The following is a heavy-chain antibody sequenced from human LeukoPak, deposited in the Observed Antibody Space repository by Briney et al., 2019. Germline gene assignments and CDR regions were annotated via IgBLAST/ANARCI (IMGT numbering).Heavy chain of an antibody. CDR2: IRYDGSNK. CDR1: GFTFSSYG. Sequence: GGPLRLSCAASGFTFSSYGMHWVRQAPGKGLEWVAFIRYDGSNKYYADSVKGRLTISRDNPKNTLYLQMNSLRAEDTAVYYCAKDEATDYDILTGYYSPFDYWGQGTLVTVSS. D-gene: IGHD3-9*01. J-gene: IGHJ4*02. CDR3: AKDEATDYDILTGYYSPFDY. V-gene: IGHV3-30*02.